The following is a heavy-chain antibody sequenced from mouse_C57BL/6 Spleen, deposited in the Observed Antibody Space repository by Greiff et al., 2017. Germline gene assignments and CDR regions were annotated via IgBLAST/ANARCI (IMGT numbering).Heavy chain of an antibody. J-gene: IGHJ4*01. D-gene: IGHD3-3*01. CDR2: ISSGSSTI. Sequence: EVMLVESGGGLVKPGGSLKLSCAASGFTFSDYGMHWVRQAPEKGLECVAYISSGSSTIYYADTVKSRFTISRDNAKNTLFLQMTSLRSEDTARYYCARRLGQDYAMDYWGQGTSVTVSS. CDR1: GFTFSDYG. V-gene: IGHV5-17*01. CDR3: ARRLGQDYAMDY.